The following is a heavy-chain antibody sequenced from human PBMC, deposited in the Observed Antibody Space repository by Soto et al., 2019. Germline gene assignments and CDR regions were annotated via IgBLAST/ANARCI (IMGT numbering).Heavy chain of an antibody. D-gene: IGHD1-26*01. V-gene: IGHV4-4*02. CDR2: INHSGST. J-gene: IGHJ6*02. CDR3: ARVSGSYYYGMDV. CDR1: GGSISSGYY. Sequence: SETLSLTCAVSGGSISSGYYWTWIRQPPGTGLEWIGEINHSGSTNYNPSLKSRVTISVDKSKNQFSLKLSSVTAADTAVYYCARVSGSYYYGMDVWGQGTTVTVSS.